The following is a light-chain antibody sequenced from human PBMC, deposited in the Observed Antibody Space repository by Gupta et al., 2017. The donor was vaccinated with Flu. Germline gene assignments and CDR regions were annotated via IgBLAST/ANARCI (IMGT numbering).Light chain of an antibody. Sequence: QSVLTQPPSASGPPGQRVTISCSGSSSNIGSNTVNWYQHLPGTPPKLLIYSNNQRPSGVPDRFSGSKSGTSASLAISGLQSEDEADYYCAAWDDSLNGVVFGGGTKLTVL. CDR2: SNN. V-gene: IGLV1-44*01. J-gene: IGLJ2*01. CDR1: SSNIGSNT. CDR3: AAWDDSLNGVV.